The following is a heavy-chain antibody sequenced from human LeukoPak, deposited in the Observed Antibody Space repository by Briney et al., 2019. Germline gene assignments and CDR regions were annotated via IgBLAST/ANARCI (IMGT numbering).Heavy chain of an antibody. Sequence: PGGSLRPSCAASGFSFNSYAMSWVRQDPGKGLEWVSIIIASSGATFYADSVKGRFTISRDTSKNTLYLQLNSLRLEDTAVYYCAKGGYDYIEVAYFDFWGQGTLVTVSS. CDR2: IIASSGAT. V-gene: IGHV3-23*01. CDR1: GFSFNSYA. CDR3: AKGGYDYIEVAYFDF. J-gene: IGHJ4*02. D-gene: IGHD5-12*01.